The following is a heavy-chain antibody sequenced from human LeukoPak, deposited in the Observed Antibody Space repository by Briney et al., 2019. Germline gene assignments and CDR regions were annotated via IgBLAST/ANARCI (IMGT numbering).Heavy chain of an antibody. J-gene: IGHJ4*02. Sequence: GGSLRLSCSASGFTFSAYAMYWARQAPGKGLDFVSGISSNGDRLFYADSVKGRFTISRDNSKNTLYLQMSSLTADDTAVYYCANTQSRDSKWQYYFDYWGQGTLVPGSS. CDR1: GFTFSAYA. D-gene: IGHD3-22*01. CDR2: ISSNGDRL. V-gene: IGHV3-64D*09. CDR3: ANTQSRDSKWQYYFDY.